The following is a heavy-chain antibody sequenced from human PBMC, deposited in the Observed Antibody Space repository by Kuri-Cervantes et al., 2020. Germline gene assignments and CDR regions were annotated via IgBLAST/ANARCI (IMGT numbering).Heavy chain of an antibody. CDR3: ARDPFGELLSGAFDI. V-gene: IGHV4-4*07. J-gene: IGHJ3*02. CDR1: GGSISTYY. D-gene: IGHD3-10*01. CDR2: IYTSGST. Sequence: SETLSLTCTVSGGSISTYYWSWIRQPAGKGLEWIGRIYTSGSTNYNPSLKSRVTMSVNMSKNQFSLKLSSVTAADTAVYYCARDPFGELLSGAFDIWGQGTMVTVSS.